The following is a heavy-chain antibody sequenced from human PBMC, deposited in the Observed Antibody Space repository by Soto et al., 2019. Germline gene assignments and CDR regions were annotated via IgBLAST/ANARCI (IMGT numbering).Heavy chain of an antibody. CDR2: NYHSGTT. D-gene: IGHD5-12*01. CDR1: GATISTYY. Sequence: SETLSLTCAVSGATISTYYWSWIRQPPGKGLEWIGYNYHSGTTNYNPSLKSRVTISVDTSKNQFSLRLTSLTAADTSIYYCVREAYIGYGHAIDHWGQGTLVTFSS. CDR3: VREAYIGYGHAIDH. J-gene: IGHJ4*02. V-gene: IGHV4-59*01.